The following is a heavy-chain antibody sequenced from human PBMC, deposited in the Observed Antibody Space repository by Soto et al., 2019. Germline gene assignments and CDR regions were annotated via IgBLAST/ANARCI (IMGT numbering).Heavy chain of an antibody. D-gene: IGHD3-22*01. CDR2: IYYNGNA. CDR1: GGSIDSSNYY. Sequence: QLQLQESGPGLVKPSETLSLTCTVSGGSIDSSNYYWDWIRQPPGKGLEWIGTIYYNGNAYYNPSLKSRVTMSVDTSKNQFSLQLISVTAADTAVYYCARHFVTVVIKGWGYWGQGTLVTVSS. J-gene: IGHJ4*02. CDR3: ARHFVTVVIKGWGY. V-gene: IGHV4-39*01.